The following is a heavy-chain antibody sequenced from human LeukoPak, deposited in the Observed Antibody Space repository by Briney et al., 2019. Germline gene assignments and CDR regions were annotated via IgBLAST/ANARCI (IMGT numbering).Heavy chain of an antibody. V-gene: IGHV4-34*01. CDR1: GGSFSGYY. CDR2: INHSGST. CDR3: ARDLTTVTTSGFDY. D-gene: IGHD4-17*01. Sequence: KPSETLSLTCAVYGGSFSGYYWSWISQPPGKGLEWIGEINHSGSTNYNPSLKSRVTISVDTSKNQFSLKLSSVTAADTAVYYCARDLTTVTTSGFDYWGQGTLVTVSS. J-gene: IGHJ4*02.